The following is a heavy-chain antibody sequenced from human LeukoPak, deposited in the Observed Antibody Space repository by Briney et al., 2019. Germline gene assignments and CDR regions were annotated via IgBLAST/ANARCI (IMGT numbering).Heavy chain of an antibody. CDR2: ISNSGGST. CDR1: GFIFSRYG. CDR3: ARGLITGAAGTYYYYGMDV. V-gene: IGHV3-64*01. J-gene: IGHJ6*02. Sequence: GGSLRLSCVASGFIFSRYGMHWVRQAPGKGLECVSAISNSGGSTYYANSVKGRFTISRDNSKNTLYLQMGSLRGEDMAVYYCARGLITGAAGTYYYYGMDVWGQGTTVTVSS. D-gene: IGHD6-13*01.